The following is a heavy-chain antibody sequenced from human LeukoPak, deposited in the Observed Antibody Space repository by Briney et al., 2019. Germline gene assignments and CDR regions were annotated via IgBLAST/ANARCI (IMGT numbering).Heavy chain of an antibody. Sequence: GGSLRLSCAASGFTFSSYAMSWVRQAPGKGLEWVSAISGSGGSTYYAGSVKGRFTISRDNSKNTLYLQMNSLRAEDTAVYYCAKALGPYYYGSGPYYYYGMDVWGQGTTVTVSS. CDR3: AKALGPYYYGSGPYYYYGMDV. CDR1: GFTFSSYA. D-gene: IGHD3-10*01. J-gene: IGHJ6*02. V-gene: IGHV3-23*01. CDR2: ISGSGGST.